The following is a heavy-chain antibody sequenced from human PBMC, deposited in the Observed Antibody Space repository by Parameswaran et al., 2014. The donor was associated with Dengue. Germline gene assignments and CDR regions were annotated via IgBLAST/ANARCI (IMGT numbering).Heavy chain of an antibody. Sequence: VRQAPGQGLEWMGIINPSGGSTSYAQKFQGRVTMTRDTSTSTVYMELSSLRSEDTAVYYCAREGNTVTRHWYFDLWGLTPWSPSPQ. J-gene: IGHJ2*01. CDR3: AREGNTVTRHWYFDL. D-gene: IGHD4-17*01. V-gene: IGHV1-46*01. CDR2: INPSGGST.